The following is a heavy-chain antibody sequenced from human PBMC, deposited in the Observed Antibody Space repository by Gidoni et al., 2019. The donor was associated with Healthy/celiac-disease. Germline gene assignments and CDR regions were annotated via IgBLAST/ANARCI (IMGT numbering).Heavy chain of an antibody. CDR2: TYYRSKWYN. D-gene: IGHD2-15*01. V-gene: IGHV6-1*01. J-gene: IGHJ4*02. CDR3: ARENRGNLDY. Sequence: QVQLQQSGPGLVKHSQTLPLTCASSGDSGASNSAAWNWIRQSPSRGLEWLGRTYYRSKWYNDYAVSVKSRITITPDTSKNQFSLQLNSVTPEDTAVSYCARENRGNLDYWGQGTLVTVSS. CDR1: GDSGASNSAA.